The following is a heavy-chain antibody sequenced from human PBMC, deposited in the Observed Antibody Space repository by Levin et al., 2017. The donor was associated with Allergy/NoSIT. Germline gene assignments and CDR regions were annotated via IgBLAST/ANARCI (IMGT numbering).Heavy chain of an antibody. CDR2: INAGYGNT. J-gene: IGHJ3*02. CDR3: AREGFSYGSGSYYQVPSDAFDI. CDR1: GYTFTSYA. Sequence: ASVKVSCKASGYTFTSYAMHWVRQAPGQRLEWMGWINAGYGNTKYSQKFQGRVTITRDTSASTAYMELSSLRSEDTAVYYCAREGFSYGSGSYYQVPSDAFDIWGQGTMVTVSS. D-gene: IGHD3-10*01. V-gene: IGHV1-3*01.